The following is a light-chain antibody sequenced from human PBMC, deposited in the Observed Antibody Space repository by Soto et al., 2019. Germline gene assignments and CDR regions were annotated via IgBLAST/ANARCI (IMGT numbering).Light chain of an antibody. CDR3: QQYGSSPVT. CDR2: GAS. J-gene: IGKJ1*01. V-gene: IGKV3-20*01. CDR1: QSISDT. Sequence: EVVLTQSPDTLSLPPGGRATLSCRASQSISDTLAWYQQKPGQAPRLLIYGASTRATGIPARFSGSGSGTDFTLTISRLEPEDFAVYYCQQYGSSPVTFGQGTRVDIK.